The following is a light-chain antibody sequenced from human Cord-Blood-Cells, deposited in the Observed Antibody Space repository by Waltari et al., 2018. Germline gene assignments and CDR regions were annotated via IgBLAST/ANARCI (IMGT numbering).Light chain of an antibody. Sequence: EIVLTQSPATLSLSPGERATLSCRASQSVSSYLAWYQQKPGQAPRLLIYEASNRATGIPARFSGSWSGTDFTLTISSLEPEDFAGYYWQQRSNWPTWTFGQGTKVEIK. V-gene: IGKV3-11*01. CDR2: EAS. J-gene: IGKJ1*01. CDR1: QSVSSY. CDR3: QQRSNWPTWT.